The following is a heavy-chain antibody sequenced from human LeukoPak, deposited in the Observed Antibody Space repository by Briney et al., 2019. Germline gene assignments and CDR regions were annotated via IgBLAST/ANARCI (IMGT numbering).Heavy chain of an antibody. V-gene: IGHV1-69*04. CDR2: IIPILGIA. D-gene: IGHD5-18*01. J-gene: IGHJ4*02. CDR3: ARGDTAMAYDY. CDR1: GGTFSSYA. Sequence: SVKVSCKASGGTFSSYAISWVRQAPGQGLEWMGRIIPILGIANYAQKFQGRVTITADKSTSTAYMELSSLRSEDTAVYYRARGDTAMAYDYWGQGTLVTVSS.